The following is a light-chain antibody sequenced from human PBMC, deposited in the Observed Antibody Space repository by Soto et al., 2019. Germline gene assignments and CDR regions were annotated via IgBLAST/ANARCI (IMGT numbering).Light chain of an antibody. Sequence: DIQMTQSPSTLSASLGDRVTITCRASQSVSTWLAWYQQKPGKAPKVLIYGASNLKSGVPSRFSGSGSGTEFTVSISSLQPDDFATYYCQQYNSLHPISFGGGTRVEIK. CDR3: QQYNSLHPIS. V-gene: IGKV1-5*01. CDR2: GAS. J-gene: IGKJ4*01. CDR1: QSVSTW.